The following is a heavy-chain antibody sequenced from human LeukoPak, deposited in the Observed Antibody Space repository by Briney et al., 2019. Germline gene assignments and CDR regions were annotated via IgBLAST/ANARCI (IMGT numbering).Heavy chain of an antibody. CDR3: ARWQQQLVGKGFDY. J-gene: IGHJ4*02. V-gene: IGHV4-31*03. D-gene: IGHD6-13*01. CDR2: IYYSGST. CDR1: GGSISSGGFY. Sequence: SETLSLTCTVSGGSISSGGFYWKWIRQHPGKGLEWIGYIYYSGSTYYNPSLNSRVTISVDTSKNQFSLRLTSVTAADTAVYYCARWQQQLVGKGFDYWGQGTLVTVSS.